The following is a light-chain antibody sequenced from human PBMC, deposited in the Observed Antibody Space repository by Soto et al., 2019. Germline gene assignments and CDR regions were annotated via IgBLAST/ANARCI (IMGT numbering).Light chain of an antibody. CDR3: SSYTTSSTVV. J-gene: IGLJ2*01. V-gene: IGLV2-14*01. CDR2: EVS. Sequence: QSALTQPASVSGSPGQSITISRTGTSSDVGAYGYVSWYQQHPGKAPKLMIYEVSYRPSGVSNRFSGSKSGNAASLTISGLQAEDEADYYCSSYTTSSTVVFGGGTKLTVL. CDR1: SSDVGAYGY.